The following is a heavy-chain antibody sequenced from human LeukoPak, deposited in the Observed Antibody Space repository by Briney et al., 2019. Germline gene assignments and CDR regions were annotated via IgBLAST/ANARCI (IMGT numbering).Heavy chain of an antibody. CDR2: ISYDGSNK. D-gene: IGHD1-26*01. J-gene: IGHJ1*01. Sequence: PGGSLRLSCAASGFTFSSYAMHWVRQAPGKGLEWVAVISYDGSNKYYADSVKGRFTISRDNSKNTLYLQMNSLRAEDTAVYYCARDPLGATTSGGYFQHWGQGTLVTVSS. CDR3: ARDPLGATTSGGYFQH. CDR1: GFTFSSYA. V-gene: IGHV3-30-3*01.